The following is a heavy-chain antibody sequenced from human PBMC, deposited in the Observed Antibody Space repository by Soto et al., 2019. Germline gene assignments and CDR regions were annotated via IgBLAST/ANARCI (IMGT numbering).Heavy chain of an antibody. D-gene: IGHD1-26*01. V-gene: IGHV1-69*06. CDR2: IIPIFGTA. CDR3: ARGLSGSYGWFDP. CDR1: GGTFSSYA. J-gene: IGHJ5*02. Sequence: SVKVSCKASGGTFSSYAISWVRQAPGQGLEWMGGIIPIFGTANYAQKFQGRVTITADKSTSTAYMELSSLRSEDTAVYYCARGLSGSYGWFDPWGQGTLVTVSS.